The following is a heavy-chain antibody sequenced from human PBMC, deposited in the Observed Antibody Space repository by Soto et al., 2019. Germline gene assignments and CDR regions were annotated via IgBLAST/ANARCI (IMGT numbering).Heavy chain of an antibody. CDR3: ARPKDYDDCLDY. D-gene: IGHD3-22*01. CDR1: GYTFTRYN. CDR2: INAGNGNT. Sequence: QVQLVQSGAEVKKPGASVKVSCKASGYTFTRYNMHWVRQAPGQRLEWMGWINAGNGNTKYSQKFQGRVTITRDTSANTAYMELSSLISEDTAVYSCARPKDYDDCLDYWGQGTLVTVSS. J-gene: IGHJ4*02. V-gene: IGHV1-3*01.